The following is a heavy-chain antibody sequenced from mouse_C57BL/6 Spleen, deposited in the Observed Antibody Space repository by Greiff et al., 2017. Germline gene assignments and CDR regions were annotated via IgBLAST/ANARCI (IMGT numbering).Heavy chain of an antibody. Sequence: VQLQQPGAELVKPGASVKLSCKASGYTFTSYWMHWVKQRPGQGLEWIGMIHPNSGSTNYNEKFKSKATLTVDKSSSTAYMQLSSLTSEDSAVYYCAPNYYGGSRGYFEVWGTGTTVTVSS. CDR1: GYTFTSYW. V-gene: IGHV1-64*01. CDR2: IHPNSGST. J-gene: IGHJ1*03. D-gene: IGHD1-1*01. CDR3: APNYYGGSRGYFEV.